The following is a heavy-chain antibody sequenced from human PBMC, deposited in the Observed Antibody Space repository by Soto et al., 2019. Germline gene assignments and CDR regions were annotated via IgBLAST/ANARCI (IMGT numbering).Heavy chain of an antibody. D-gene: IGHD1-7*01. J-gene: IGHJ4*02. Sequence: QVQLQESGPGLVKPSQTLSLTCTVSGGSISSGGYYWSWIRQHPGKGLEWIGYIYYSGSTYYNPSLKSRVTISVDMSKNQFSLKPSSVPAADTAVYYCASQRGYNWNFHPSPYDYWGQGTLVTVSS. CDR3: ASQRGYNWNFHPSPYDY. V-gene: IGHV4-31*03. CDR1: GGSISSGGYY. CDR2: IYYSGST.